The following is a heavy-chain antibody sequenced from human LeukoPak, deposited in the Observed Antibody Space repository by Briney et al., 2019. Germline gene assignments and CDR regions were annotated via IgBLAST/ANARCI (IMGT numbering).Heavy chain of an antibody. V-gene: IGHV3-21*01. Sequence: GGSLRLSCAASGFTLSSYSMNWVRQAPGKGLEWVSSISSSSSYIYYADSVKGRFTISRDNAKNSLYLQMNSLRAEDTAVYYCARSTVTTPLDDYWGQGTLVTVSS. CDR2: ISSSSSYI. D-gene: IGHD4-17*01. J-gene: IGHJ4*02. CDR1: GFTLSSYS. CDR3: ARSTVTTPLDDY.